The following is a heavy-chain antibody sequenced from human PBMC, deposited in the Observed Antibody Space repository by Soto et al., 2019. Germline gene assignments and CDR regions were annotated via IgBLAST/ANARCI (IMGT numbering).Heavy chain of an antibody. V-gene: IGHV6-1*01. J-gene: IGHJ6*02. CDR3: ARDYYYGMDV. CDR2: TYYRSEWYN. Sequence: PSQTLSLTCAISGDSVSSDSAAWNWIRQSPSRGLEWLGRTYYRSEWYNDYAVSMKSRIVITPDTSKNQFSLQLDSVTPEDTAGYFCARDYYYGMDVWGQGTKVTVSS. CDR1: GDSVSSDSAA.